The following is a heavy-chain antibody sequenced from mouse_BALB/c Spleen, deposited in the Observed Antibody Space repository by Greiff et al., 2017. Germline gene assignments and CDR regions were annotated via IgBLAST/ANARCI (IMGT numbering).Heavy chain of an antibody. Sequence: QVHVKQSGAELVRPGTSVKVSCKASGYAFTNYLIEWVKQRPGQGLEWIGVINPGSGGTNYNEKFKGKATLTADKSSSTAYMQLSSLTSDDSAVYFCARRKYGNYESFAYWGQGTLVTVSA. CDR1: GYAFTNYL. J-gene: IGHJ3*01. CDR3: ARRKYGNYESFAY. D-gene: IGHD2-10*02. CDR2: INPGSGGT. V-gene: IGHV1-54*01.